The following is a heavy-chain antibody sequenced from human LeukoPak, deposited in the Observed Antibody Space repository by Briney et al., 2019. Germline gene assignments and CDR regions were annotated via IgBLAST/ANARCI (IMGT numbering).Heavy chain of an antibody. CDR2: INHSGST. Sequence: SETPSLTCAVYGGSFSGYYWSWIRQPPGKGLEWIGEINHSGSTNYNPSLKSRVTISVDTSKNQFSLKLSFVTAADTAVYYCARGDYCSSTSCYAQVGWFDPWGQGTLVTVSS. CDR1: GGSFSGYY. D-gene: IGHD2-2*01. V-gene: IGHV4-34*01. J-gene: IGHJ5*02. CDR3: ARGDYCSSTSCYAQVGWFDP.